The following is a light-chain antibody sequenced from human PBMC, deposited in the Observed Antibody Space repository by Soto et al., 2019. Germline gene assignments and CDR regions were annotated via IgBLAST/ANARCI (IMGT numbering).Light chain of an antibody. CDR3: CSYAGSYSYV. CDR1: SSDVGNYIF. V-gene: IGLV2-11*01. Sequence: QSALTQPASVSGSPGQSITISCTGTSSDVGNYIFVSWYRQHPGKAPKLMIYDVTKRPSGVPDRFSASKSGNTASLTISGLQADDEADYYCCSYAGSYSYVFGTGTKLTVL. J-gene: IGLJ1*01. CDR2: DVT.